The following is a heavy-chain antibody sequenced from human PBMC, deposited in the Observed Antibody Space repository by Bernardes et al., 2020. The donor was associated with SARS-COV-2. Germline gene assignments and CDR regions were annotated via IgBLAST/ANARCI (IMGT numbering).Heavy chain of an antibody. CDR3: ARDPWGNPVDSSGYYYL. Sequence: GGSLRLSCAASGFTFSSYSMNWVRQAPGKGLEWVSYISSSSSTIYYADSVKGRFTISRDNAKNSLYLQMNSLRDEDTAVYYCARDPWGNPVDSSGYYYLGGQGTLVTVSS. CDR2: ISSSSSTI. V-gene: IGHV3-48*02. D-gene: IGHD3-22*01. J-gene: IGHJ4*02. CDR1: GFTFSSYS.